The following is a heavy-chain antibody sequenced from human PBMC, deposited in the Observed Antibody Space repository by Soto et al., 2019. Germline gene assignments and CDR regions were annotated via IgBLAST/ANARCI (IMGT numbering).Heavy chain of an antibody. J-gene: IGHJ4*02. CDR3: ARDGIAHYYDSSGYLHRPYYFDY. CDR1: VYTFTCYY. D-gene: IGHD3-22*01. V-gene: IGHV1-2*02. CDR2: INPNSGGT. Sequence: XSVKVSCKASVYTFTCYYMHWVRQAPGQGLEWMGWINPNSGGTNYTQKFQGRVTMTRDTSISTAYMELSRLRSDDTAVYYCARDGIAHYYDSSGYLHRPYYFDYWGQGTLVTVSS.